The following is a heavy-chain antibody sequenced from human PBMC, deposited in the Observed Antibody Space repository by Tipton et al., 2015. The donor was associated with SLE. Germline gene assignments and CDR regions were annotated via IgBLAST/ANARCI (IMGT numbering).Heavy chain of an antibody. D-gene: IGHD3-3*01. J-gene: IGHJ4*02. CDR3: ARVGNYDLDY. CDR1: GGSISTHY. Sequence: LRLSCTVSGGSISTHYWSWIRQPSGKGLEWIGYIYFTGSTNYDPSLKGRVTISVDTSKKQFSLKLSSVTAADTAVYYCARVGNYDLDYWGQGTLVTVSS. CDR2: IYFTGST. V-gene: IGHV4-59*11.